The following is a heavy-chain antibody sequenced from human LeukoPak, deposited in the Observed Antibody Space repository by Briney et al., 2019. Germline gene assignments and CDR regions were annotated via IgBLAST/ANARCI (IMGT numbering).Heavy chain of an antibody. V-gene: IGHV3-7*03. CDR1: GFTFSSYW. D-gene: IGHD2-8*01. Sequence: GGSLRLSCAASGFTFSSYWMTWVRQAPGKGLEWVANIKTDGSHTYYVDSVKGRFTISRDNSKNTLYLQMNSLRAEDTAVYYCATSVRRYYFDYWGQGTLVTVSS. J-gene: IGHJ4*02. CDR2: IKTDGSHT. CDR3: ATSVRRYYFDY.